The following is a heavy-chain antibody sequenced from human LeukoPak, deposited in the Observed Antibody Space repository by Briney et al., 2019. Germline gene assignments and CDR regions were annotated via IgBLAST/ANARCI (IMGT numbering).Heavy chain of an antibody. V-gene: IGHV3-7*04. CDR1: GSTFSSYW. J-gene: IGHJ4*02. CDR2: IKQDGSEK. CDR3: ARDGSYYYDSSGYFDY. Sequence: GGSLRLSCAASGSTFSSYWMSWVRQAPGKGLEWVANIKQDGSEKYYVDSVKGRFTISRDNAKNSLYLQMNSLRAEDTAVYYCARDGSYYYDSSGYFDYWGQGTLVTVSS. D-gene: IGHD3-22*01.